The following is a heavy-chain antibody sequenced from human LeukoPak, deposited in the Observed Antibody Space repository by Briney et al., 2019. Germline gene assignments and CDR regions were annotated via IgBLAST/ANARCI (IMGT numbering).Heavy chain of an antibody. J-gene: IGHJ4*02. Sequence: PSETLSLTCTVSGGSINTYYWSWIRQPPGKGLEWSGHIYYSGSTYYNPSLQSRVTISVDTSKNQFSLKLTSVTAADTAVYYCARIYSAYSYGPFGYWGQGTLVTVSS. V-gene: IGHV4-59*01. CDR1: GGSINTYY. CDR2: IYYSGST. CDR3: ARIYSAYSYGPFGY. D-gene: IGHD5-18*01.